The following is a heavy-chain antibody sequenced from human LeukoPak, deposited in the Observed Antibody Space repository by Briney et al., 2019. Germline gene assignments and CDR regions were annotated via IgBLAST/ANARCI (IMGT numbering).Heavy chain of an antibody. D-gene: IGHD5-18*01. J-gene: IGHJ4*02. CDR2: VYASGTT. CDR3: ARDQGYTYGQTHYFDL. CDR1: GVSINPYY. V-gene: IGHV4-4*07. Sequence: TSETLSLTYSVSGVSINPYYWSWIRQSAGKGLEWIGRVYASGTTNYHPSLNGRVTLSVDMSKNHFSLRLSSVTAADTAVYYCARDQGYTYGQTHYFDLWGQGILVTVSS.